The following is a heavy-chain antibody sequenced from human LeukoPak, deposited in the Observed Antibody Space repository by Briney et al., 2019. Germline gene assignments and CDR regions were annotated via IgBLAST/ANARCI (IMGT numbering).Heavy chain of an antibody. Sequence: PSETLSLTCAVYGGSFIGFHWNWIRQPPGKGLEWIGDINHSGSTNYNPSLTSRVTISVDPSKNQFSLNLSSVTAADTAVYYCARASYSYDISGWVPFDYWGQGTLVTVSS. CDR3: ARASYSYDISGWVPFDY. CDR2: INHSGST. V-gene: IGHV4-34*01. J-gene: IGHJ4*02. D-gene: IGHD3-22*01. CDR1: GGSFIGFH.